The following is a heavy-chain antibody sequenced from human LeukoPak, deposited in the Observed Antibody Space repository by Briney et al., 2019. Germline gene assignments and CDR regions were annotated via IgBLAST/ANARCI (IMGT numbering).Heavy chain of an antibody. CDR3: ARVPHYCSSTSCYGWYGYFDY. CDR1: GFTFSSYW. V-gene: IGHV3-74*01. Sequence: PGGSLRLSCAASGFTFSSYWMHWVRQAPGKGLVWVSRINSDGSSTSYADSVKGRFTISRDNAKNTLYLQMNSLRAEDTAVYYCARVPHYCSSTSCYGWYGYFDYWGQGTLVTVSS. D-gene: IGHD2-2*01. CDR2: INSDGSST. J-gene: IGHJ4*02.